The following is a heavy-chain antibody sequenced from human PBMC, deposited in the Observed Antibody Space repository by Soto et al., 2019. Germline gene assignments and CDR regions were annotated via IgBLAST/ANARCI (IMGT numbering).Heavy chain of an antibody. Sequence: QVQLQESGPGLVKPSQTLSLTCTVSGGSISSGDYYWSWIRQPQGKGLEWIGYIYYSGSTYYNPSLKSRVTISVDTSKNQFSLKLSSVTAADTAVYYCARVVRRFLGTHWFDPWGKGTLVTVSS. CDR1: GGSISSGDYY. J-gene: IGHJ5*02. CDR3: ARVVRRFLGTHWFDP. V-gene: IGHV4-30-4*01. D-gene: IGHD3-3*01. CDR2: IYYSGST.